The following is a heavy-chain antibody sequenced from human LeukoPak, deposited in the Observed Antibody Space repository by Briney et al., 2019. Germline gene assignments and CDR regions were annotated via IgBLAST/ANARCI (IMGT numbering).Heavy chain of an antibody. J-gene: IGHJ6*02. CDR2: IIPILGIA. V-gene: IGHV1-69*04. CDR3: AREHYDSSEIRWPTPNYYGMDV. Sequence: SVKVSCKASGYTFTGYYMHWVRQAPGQGLEWMGRIIPILGIANYAQKFQGRVTITADKSTSTAYMELSSLRSEDTAVYYCAREHYDSSEIRWPTPNYYGMDVWGQGTTVTVSS. D-gene: IGHD3-22*01. CDR1: GYTFTGYY.